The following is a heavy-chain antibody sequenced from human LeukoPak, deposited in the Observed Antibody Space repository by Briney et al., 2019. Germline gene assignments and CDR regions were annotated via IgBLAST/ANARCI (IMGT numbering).Heavy chain of an antibody. CDR3: AKDAVMWGSGSYLDY. CDR1: GFTFSSFA. V-gene: IGHV3-23*01. D-gene: IGHD3-10*01. J-gene: IGHJ4*02. CDR2: ISGSGGST. Sequence: GGSLRLSCAASGFTFSSFAMNWVRQAPGKGLEWVSGISGSGGSTYFADSVKGRFTISRDNSKNTLYLQMNSLRAEDTAVYYCAKDAVMWGSGSYLDYWGQGTLVTVSS.